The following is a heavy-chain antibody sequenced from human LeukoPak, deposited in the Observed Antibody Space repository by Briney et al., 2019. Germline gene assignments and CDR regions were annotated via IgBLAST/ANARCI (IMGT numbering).Heavy chain of an antibody. Sequence: SGPTLVKPTQTLTLTCTFSGFSLTTNEVGVAWIRQPPGKALEWLALIYWDDNKRYRPSLESRLTITKDASKNQVVLTMTNMDPGDTATYYCAHRPHGSGSYYGPWGQGILVTVSS. CDR3: AHRPHGSGSYYGP. V-gene: IGHV2-5*02. CDR2: IYWDDNK. J-gene: IGHJ5*02. CDR1: GFSLTTNEVG. D-gene: IGHD3-10*01.